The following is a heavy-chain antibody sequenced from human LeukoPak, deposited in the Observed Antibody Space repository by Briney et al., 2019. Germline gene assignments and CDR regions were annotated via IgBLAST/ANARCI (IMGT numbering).Heavy chain of an antibody. CDR3: ARYDSSGWAFDI. D-gene: IGHD3-22*01. CDR2: IYYSGST. CDR1: GGSISSSSYY. Sequence: PSETLSLTCTVSGGSISSSSYYWGWIRQPPGKGLEWIGSIYYSGSTYYNPSLKSRVTISVDTSKNQFSLKLSSVTAADTAVYYCARYDSSGWAFDIWGQGTMVTVSS. V-gene: IGHV4-39*01. J-gene: IGHJ3*02.